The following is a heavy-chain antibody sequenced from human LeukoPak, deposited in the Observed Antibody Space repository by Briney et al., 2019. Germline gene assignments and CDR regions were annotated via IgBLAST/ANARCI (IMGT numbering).Heavy chain of an antibody. CDR2: IYYSGST. V-gene: IGHV4-59*01. CDR1: GGSISSYY. D-gene: IGHD4-17*01. Sequence: SETLSLTCTVSGGSISSYYWSWIRQPPGKGLEWIGYIYYSGSTNYNPSLKSRVTISVDTSKNQFSLKLSSVTAADTAVYYCARALHIYGDYGGEFDYWGQGTLVTVSS. CDR3: ARALHIYGDYGGEFDY. J-gene: IGHJ4*02.